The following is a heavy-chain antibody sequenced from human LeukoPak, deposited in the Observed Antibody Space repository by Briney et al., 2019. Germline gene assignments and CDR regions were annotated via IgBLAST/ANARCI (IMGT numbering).Heavy chain of an antibody. Sequence: ASVNVSCKASGYTFTGYYMHWVRQAPGQGLEWMGRINPNSGGTNYAQKFQGRVTMTRDTSISTAYMELSSLRSEDTAVYYCARGQNKCLGHWGQGTLVTVSS. J-gene: IGHJ4*02. D-gene: IGHD2/OR15-2a*01. CDR3: ARGQNKCLGH. CDR1: GYTFTGYY. CDR2: INPNSGGT. V-gene: IGHV1-2*06.